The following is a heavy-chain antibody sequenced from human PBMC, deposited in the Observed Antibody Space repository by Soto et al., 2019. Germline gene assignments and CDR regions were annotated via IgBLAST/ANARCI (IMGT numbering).Heavy chain of an antibody. J-gene: IGHJ4*02. V-gene: IGHV3-23*01. D-gene: IGHD3-9*01. CDR2: ISTSGGST. CDR3: ASDGLGANTYDWYYFGY. Sequence: EVQLLESGGGLVQPGGSLRLSCAASGFTFSNYAMSWVRQAPGKGLEWVSTISTSGGSTYSADSVKGRFTISRDNSKNRLYLKMNSHRDENTAVYDCASDGLGANTYDWYYFGYWGQGTLVTVSS. CDR1: GFTFSNYA.